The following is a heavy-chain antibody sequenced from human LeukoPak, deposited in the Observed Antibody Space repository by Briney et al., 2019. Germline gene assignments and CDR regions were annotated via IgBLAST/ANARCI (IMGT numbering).Heavy chain of an antibody. Sequence: ASVKVSCKASGYTFTSYGISWVRQAPGQGLEWMGWISAYNGNTNYAQKLQGRVTMTTDTSTSTAYMELRSLRSDDTAVYYCARVPESGGYSYGYDWYFDLWGRGTLVTVSS. CDR3: ARVPESGGYSYGYDWYFDL. J-gene: IGHJ2*01. V-gene: IGHV1-18*01. CDR2: ISAYNGNT. CDR1: GYTFTSYG. D-gene: IGHD5-18*01.